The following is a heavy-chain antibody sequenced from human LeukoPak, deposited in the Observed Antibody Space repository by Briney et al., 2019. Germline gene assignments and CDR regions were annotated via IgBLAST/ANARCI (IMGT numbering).Heavy chain of an antibody. V-gene: IGHV1-18*01. CDR2: ISPYNGKT. Sequence: ASVKVSCKASGYTFNTCGITWVRQARGQGLEWMGWISPYNGKTKYAQKVQGRVTMTTDTSTSTVYMELRSLRSDDTAVYYCAGDLGIGAAGTSWFDAWGQGTLVTVSS. J-gene: IGHJ5*02. CDR1: GYTFNTCG. CDR3: AGDLGIGAAGTSWFDA. D-gene: IGHD6-13*01.